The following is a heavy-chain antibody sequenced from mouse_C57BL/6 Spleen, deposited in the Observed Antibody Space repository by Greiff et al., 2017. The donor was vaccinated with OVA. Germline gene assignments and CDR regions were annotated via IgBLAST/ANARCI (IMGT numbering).Heavy chain of an antibody. D-gene: IGHD2-1*01. V-gene: IGHV1-82*01. CDR3: ARSRNGNYDFAY. Sequence: QVQLQKSGPELVKPGASVKISCKASGYAFSSSWMNWVKQRPGKGLEWIGRIYPGDGDTNYNGKFKGKATLTADKSSSTAYMQLSSLTSEDSAVYFCARSRNGNYDFAYWGQGTLVTVSA. J-gene: IGHJ3*01. CDR2: IYPGDGDT. CDR1: GYAFSSSW.